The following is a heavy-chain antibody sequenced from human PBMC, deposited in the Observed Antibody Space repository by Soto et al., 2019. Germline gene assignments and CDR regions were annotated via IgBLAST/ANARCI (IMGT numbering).Heavy chain of an antibody. J-gene: IGHJ4*02. CDR1: GYTFTGNY. V-gene: IGHV1-2*02. D-gene: IGHD3-22*01. Sequence: ASVKVSCKASGYTFTGNYMHWVRQAPGQGLEWMGWINPRNGATKYAQNFQGRVTLTWDTSITTAYMDLSRLRSDDTAVFYCVHNTHDSSGYFDSWGQGTLVTVSS. CDR3: VHNTHDSSGYFDS. CDR2: INPRNGAT.